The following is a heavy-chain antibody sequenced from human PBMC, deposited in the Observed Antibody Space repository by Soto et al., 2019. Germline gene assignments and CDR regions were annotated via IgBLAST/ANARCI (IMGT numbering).Heavy chain of an antibody. CDR3: AKEPSSGWQEYQILDY. J-gene: IGHJ4*02. Sequence: QVQLVESGGGVVQPGRSLRLSCAASGFTFSRNGMHWVRQAPGKGLEWVAVISYDGSNKYYADSVKGRFTISRDNSKNALYLQMNSLRAEDMAVYYCAKEPSSGWQEYQILDYWGQGTLVTVSS. V-gene: IGHV3-30*18. CDR2: ISYDGSNK. CDR1: GFTFSRNG. D-gene: IGHD6-19*01.